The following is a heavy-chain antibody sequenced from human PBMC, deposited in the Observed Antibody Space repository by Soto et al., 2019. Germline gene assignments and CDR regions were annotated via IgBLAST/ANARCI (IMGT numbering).Heavy chain of an antibody. Sequence: QVQLVQSGAEVKKPGASVKVSCKASGYTFTSHDINWMRQATGQGLEWMGWMNPNSGHTNYAQKFQGRVTMTRDTSTSTAYMELTNLRSEDTAIYYCASDMTTPWGQGNLVTVSS. CDR2: MNPNSGHT. J-gene: IGHJ5*02. D-gene: IGHD4-17*01. V-gene: IGHV1-8*01. CDR1: GYTFTSHD. CDR3: ASDMTTP.